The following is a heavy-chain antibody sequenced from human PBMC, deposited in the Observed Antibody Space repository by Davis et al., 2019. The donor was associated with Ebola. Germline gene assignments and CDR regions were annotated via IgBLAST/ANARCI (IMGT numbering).Heavy chain of an antibody. Sequence: SSVKVSCKASGCTFSSYTISWVRQAPGQGLEWMGRIIPILGIANYAQKFQGRVTITADKSTSTAYMELSSLRSEDTAVYYCARVQVGATWFDYWGQGTLVTVSS. D-gene: IGHD1-26*01. CDR3: ARVQVGATWFDY. CDR1: GCTFSSYT. V-gene: IGHV1-69*02. J-gene: IGHJ4*02. CDR2: IIPILGIA.